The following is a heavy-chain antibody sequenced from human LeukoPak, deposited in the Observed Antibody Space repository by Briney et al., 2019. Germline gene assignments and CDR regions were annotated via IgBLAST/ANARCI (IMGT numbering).Heavy chain of an antibody. V-gene: IGHV3-33*08. CDR3: ANGGSESDTVKITRAFEY. J-gene: IGHJ4*02. CDR2: IWYDGSNK. D-gene: IGHD5-18*01. Sequence: PGGSLRLSCAASGFTFSSYAMHWVRQAPGKGPEWVAVIWYDGSNKKYADSVKGRFTISRDNSKSTLYLQVNSLRVEDTGVYYCANGGSESDTVKITRAFEYWGQGTLVTVSP. CDR1: GFTFSSYA.